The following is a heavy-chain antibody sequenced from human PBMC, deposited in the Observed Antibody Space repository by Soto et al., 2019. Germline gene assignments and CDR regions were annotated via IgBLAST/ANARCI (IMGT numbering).Heavy chain of an antibody. J-gene: IGHJ2*01. D-gene: IGHD6-13*01. CDR1: GFTFSDYY. Sequence: EQLVESGGGLVKPGGSLRLSCAASGFTFSDYYLSWIRQAPGKGLEWLSYISMSSSIIKYADSVKGRFTISRDNAKKSLYLQMNSLNGEDTAVYYCARGGSSRPFDVWGRGTLVTVSS. CDR3: ARGGSSRPFDV. CDR2: ISMSSSII. V-gene: IGHV3-11*01.